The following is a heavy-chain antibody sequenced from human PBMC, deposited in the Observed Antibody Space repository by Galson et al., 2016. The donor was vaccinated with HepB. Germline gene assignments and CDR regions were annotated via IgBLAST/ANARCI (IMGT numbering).Heavy chain of an antibody. CDR1: GFTFTGHY. D-gene: IGHD3-10*01. V-gene: IGHV1-2*02. CDR3: AQSGY. CDR2: INPNTGVT. Sequence: SVKVSCKASGFTFTGHYMHWVRQAPGQGLEWMGWINPNTGVTNYTEKFQGRVTMTRDSSISTAYMELSRLRSDDTAVFYCAQSGYWGQGTLVTVSS. J-gene: IGHJ4*02.